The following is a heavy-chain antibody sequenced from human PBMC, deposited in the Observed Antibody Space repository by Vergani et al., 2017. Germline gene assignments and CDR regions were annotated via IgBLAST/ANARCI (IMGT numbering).Heavy chain of an antibody. CDR2: INHSGST. D-gene: IGHD2-21*02. Sequence: QVQLQQWGAGLLKPSETLSLTCAVYGGSFSGYYWSWIRQPPGKGLEWIGEINHSGSTNYNPSLKSRVTISVDTSKNQFSLKLSSETAADTAVYYCARTSGDSDPWPDYWGQGTLVTVSS. CDR3: ARTSGDSDPWPDY. CDR1: GGSFSGYY. V-gene: IGHV4-34*01. J-gene: IGHJ4*02.